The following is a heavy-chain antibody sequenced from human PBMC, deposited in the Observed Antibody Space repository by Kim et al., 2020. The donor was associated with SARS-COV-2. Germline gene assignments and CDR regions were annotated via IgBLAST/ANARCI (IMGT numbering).Heavy chain of an antibody. CDR3: AKIAGIAAAGTPRDDAFDI. CDR2: ISGSGGST. CDR1: GFTFSSYA. V-gene: IGHV3-23*01. J-gene: IGHJ3*02. D-gene: IGHD6-13*01. Sequence: GGSLRLSCAASGFTFSSYAMSWVRQAPGKGLEWVSAISGSGGSTYYADSVKGRFTISRDNSKNTLYLQMNSLRAEDTAVYYCAKIAGIAAAGTPRDDAFDIWGQGTMVTVSS.